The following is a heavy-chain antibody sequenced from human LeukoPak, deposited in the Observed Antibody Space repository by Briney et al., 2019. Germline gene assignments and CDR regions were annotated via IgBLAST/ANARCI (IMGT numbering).Heavy chain of an antibody. CDR1: GGSINGYY. J-gene: IGHJ4*02. Sequence: SETLSLTCTVSGGSINGYYWSWIRQSPGKGLESLGYIYYTGSTNYNPSLKSRVTMSVDTSRNQFFLRLSSVTAADTAVYFCTRNYYDTKIPWDWGQGTLVTVSS. D-gene: IGHD3-22*01. CDR3: TRNYYDTKIPWD. V-gene: IGHV4-59*08. CDR2: IYYTGST.